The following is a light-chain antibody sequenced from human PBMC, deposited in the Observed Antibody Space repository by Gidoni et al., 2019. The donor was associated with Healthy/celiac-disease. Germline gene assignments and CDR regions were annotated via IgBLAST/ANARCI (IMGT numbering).Light chain of an antibody. Sequence: ELALTQSPGTLSLSPGERATLSCRASQSVSSSYLAWYQQKPVQAPRLLIYGASSRATGIPDRFSGSGSGTDFTLTISRLEPEDFAVYYCQQYGSSPWTFGQGTKVEIK. J-gene: IGKJ1*01. V-gene: IGKV3-20*01. CDR1: QSVSSSY. CDR2: GAS. CDR3: QQYGSSPWT.